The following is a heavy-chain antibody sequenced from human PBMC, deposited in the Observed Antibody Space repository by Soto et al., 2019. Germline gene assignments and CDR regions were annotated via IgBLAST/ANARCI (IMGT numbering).Heavy chain of an antibody. V-gene: IGHV6-1*01. Sequence: SQTLSLTCAISGDSVSSNSAAWNWIRQSPSRGLEWLGRTYYRSKWYNDYAVSVKSRITINPDTSKNQFSLQLNSVTPEDTAVYYCARDLSPPDYYDSSGYLDYWAQGTLVTVSS. J-gene: IGHJ4*02. CDR3: ARDLSPPDYYDSSGYLDY. CDR2: TYYRSKWYN. CDR1: GDSVSSNSAA. D-gene: IGHD3-22*01.